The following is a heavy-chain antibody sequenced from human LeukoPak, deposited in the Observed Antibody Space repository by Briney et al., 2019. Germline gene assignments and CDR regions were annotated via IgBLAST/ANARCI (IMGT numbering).Heavy chain of an antibody. CDR3: ARAHSSSWYPNTPPDYYYYYMDV. Sequence: SVKVSCKASGGTFSSYAISWVRQAPGQGLEWMGGIIPIFGTANYAQKFQGRVTITADKSTSTAYMELSSLRSEDTAVYYCARAHSSSWYPNTPPDYYYYYMDVWGKGTTVTVSS. CDR2: IIPIFGTA. J-gene: IGHJ6*03. CDR1: GGTFSSYA. D-gene: IGHD6-13*01. V-gene: IGHV1-69*06.